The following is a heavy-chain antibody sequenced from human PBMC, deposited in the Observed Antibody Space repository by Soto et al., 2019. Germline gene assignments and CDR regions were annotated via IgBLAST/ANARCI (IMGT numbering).Heavy chain of an antibody. CDR1: GGSFSGYY. CDR2: INHSGST. Sequence: NPSETLSLTCAVYGGSFSGYYWSWIRQPPGKGLEWIGEINHSGSTNYNPSLKSRVTISVDTSKNQFSLKLSSVTAADTAVYYCARKTHYMDVWGKGTTVTVPS. J-gene: IGHJ6*03. CDR3: ARKTHYMDV. V-gene: IGHV4-34*01.